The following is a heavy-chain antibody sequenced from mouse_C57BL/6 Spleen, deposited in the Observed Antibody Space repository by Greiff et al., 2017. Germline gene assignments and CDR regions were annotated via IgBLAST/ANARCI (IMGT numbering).Heavy chain of an antibody. CDR2: IDPNSGGT. CDR1: GYTFTSYW. J-gene: IGHJ4*01. D-gene: IGHD2-2*01. V-gene: IGHV1-72*01. Sequence: QVQLQQPGAELVKPGASVKLSCKASGYTFTSYWMHWVKQRPGRGLEWIGRIDPNSGGTKYNEKFKSKATLTVDKPSSTAYMQLSSLTSEDFAVYYCARSGDYGYDGGDYYAMDYWGQGTSVTVSS. CDR3: ARSGDYGYDGGDYYAMDY.